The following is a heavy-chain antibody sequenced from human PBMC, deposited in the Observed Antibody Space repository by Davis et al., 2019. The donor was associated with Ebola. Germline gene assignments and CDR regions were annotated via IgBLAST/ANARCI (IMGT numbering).Heavy chain of an antibody. Sequence: GESLKISCAASGFTVSSNYMSWVRQAPGKGLEWVSIIYSGTSTYYADSVKGRFTISRDNSKNTLYLQMNSLRAEDTAVYTCAKDRGYSYGLGAFDIWGQGTMVTVSS. CDR2: IYSGTST. V-gene: IGHV3-53*01. J-gene: IGHJ3*02. CDR1: GFTVSSNY. CDR3: AKDRGYSYGLGAFDI. D-gene: IGHD5-18*01.